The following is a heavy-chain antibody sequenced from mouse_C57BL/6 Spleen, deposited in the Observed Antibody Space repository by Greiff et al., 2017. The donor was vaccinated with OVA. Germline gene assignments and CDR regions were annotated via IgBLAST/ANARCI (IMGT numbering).Heavy chain of an antibody. D-gene: IGHD1-1*01. CDR2: ISDGGSYT. CDR3: ARDYYGLGRDYFDY. J-gene: IGHJ2*01. CDR1: GFTFSSYA. V-gene: IGHV5-4*01. Sequence: EVMLVESGGGLVKPGGSLKLSCAASGFTFSSYAMSWVRQTREKRLEWVATISDGGSYTYYPDNVKGRFTISRDNAKNNLYLQMSHLKSEDTAMYYCARDYYGLGRDYFDYWGQGTTLTVSS.